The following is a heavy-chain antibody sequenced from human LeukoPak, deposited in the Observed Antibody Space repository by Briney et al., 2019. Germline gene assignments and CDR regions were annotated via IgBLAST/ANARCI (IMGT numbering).Heavy chain of an antibody. D-gene: IGHD3-16*01. V-gene: IGHV4-59*11. Sequence: SETLSLTCTVSGGSIRSHYWSWIRQPPGKGLEWIGYIYYSGSTNYNPSLKSRVTISVDTSKNQFSLKLSSVTAADTAVYYCARDRGGYFDYWGQGTLVTVSS. CDR2: IYYSGST. CDR1: GGSIRSHY. CDR3: ARDRGGYFDY. J-gene: IGHJ4*02.